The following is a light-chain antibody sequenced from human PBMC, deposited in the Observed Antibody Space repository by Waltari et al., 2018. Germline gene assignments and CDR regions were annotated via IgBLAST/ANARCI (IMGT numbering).Light chain of an antibody. Sequence: DIVLTQSPDSLAVSLGERATINCKSSQSVVFSSNNKNYLAWYQQKPGQPPKLLITWASTRESGVPDRFSGSGSGTDFTLTISSLQAEDAAVYYCQQCYTFPYTFGQGTKLEIK. J-gene: IGKJ2*01. CDR2: WAS. CDR3: QQCYTFPYT. CDR1: QSVVFSSNNKNY. V-gene: IGKV4-1*01.